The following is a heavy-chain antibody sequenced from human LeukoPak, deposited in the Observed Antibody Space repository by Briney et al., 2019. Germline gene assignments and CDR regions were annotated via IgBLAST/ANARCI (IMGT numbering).Heavy chain of an antibody. CDR2: ISGSGGST. Sequence: PGGSLRLSCAASGFTFSSYAMSWVRQAPGKGLEWVSAISGSGGSTYYADSVKGRFTISRDNSKNTVYLQMNRLRAEDTAVYYCAKSTLPPSGWYNLFDPWGQGTLVTVSS. CDR1: GFTFSSYA. J-gene: IGHJ5*02. CDR3: AKSTLPPSGWYNLFDP. D-gene: IGHD6-19*01. V-gene: IGHV3-23*01.